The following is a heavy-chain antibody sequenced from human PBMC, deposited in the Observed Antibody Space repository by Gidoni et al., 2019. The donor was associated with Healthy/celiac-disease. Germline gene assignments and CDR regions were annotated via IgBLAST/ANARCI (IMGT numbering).Heavy chain of an antibody. CDR1: GYTFTGYY. CDR3: ARDPGDYGDYGLGLVDY. J-gene: IGHJ4*02. V-gene: IGHV1-2*02. CDR2: INPNSGGT. D-gene: IGHD4-17*01. Sequence: QVQLVQSGAEVKKPGASVKVSCKASGYTFTGYYMHWVRQAPGQGLEWMGWINPNSGGTNYAQKFQGRVTMTRDTSISTAYMELSRLRSDDTAVYYCARDPGDYGDYGLGLVDYWGQGTLVTVPS.